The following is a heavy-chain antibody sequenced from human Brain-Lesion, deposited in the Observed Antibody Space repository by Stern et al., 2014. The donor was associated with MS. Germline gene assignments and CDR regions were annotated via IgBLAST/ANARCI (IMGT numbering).Heavy chain of an antibody. D-gene: IGHD6-13*01. V-gene: IGHV4-4*02. CDR2: SDHSGST. Sequence: QVQLVQSGPGLVKPSGTLSLTCAVSGGSISSSNWWSWVRQSPGKGLEGIGESDHSGSTIYNPSLKSRVTVSVDKPKTRFPLTLSSGTAADTAVYFCARFPASRPHVFDSWGQGTLVTVSS. CDR1: GGSISSSNW. CDR3: ARFPASRPHVFDS. J-gene: IGHJ4*02.